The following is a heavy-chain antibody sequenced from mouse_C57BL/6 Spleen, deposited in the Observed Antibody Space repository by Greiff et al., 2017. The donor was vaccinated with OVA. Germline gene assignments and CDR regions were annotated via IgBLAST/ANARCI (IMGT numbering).Heavy chain of an antibody. CDR1: GYTFTSYW. D-gene: IGHD1-1*01. J-gene: IGHJ3*01. V-gene: IGHV1-69*01. CDR2: IDPSDSYT. CDR3: ARHGSSSAWFAY. Sequence: QVQLQQPGAELVMPGASVKLSCKASGYTFTSYWMHWVKQRPGQGLEWIGEIDPSDSYTNYNQKFKGKSTLTVDKSSSTAYMQLSSLTSEDSAVYYCARHGSSSAWFAYWGQGTLVTVSA.